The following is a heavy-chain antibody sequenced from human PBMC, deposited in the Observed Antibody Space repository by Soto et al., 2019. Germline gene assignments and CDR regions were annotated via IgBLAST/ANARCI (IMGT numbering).Heavy chain of an antibody. V-gene: IGHV3-53*01. D-gene: IGHD2-2*01. CDR1: GFTVSSNY. J-gene: IGHJ6*02. CDR2: IYSGGST. Sequence: EVQLVESGGCLIQPGGSLRLSCAASGFTVSSNYMSWVRQAPGKGLEWVSVIYSGGSTYYADSVKGRFTISRDNSKNTLYLQMNSLRAEDTAVYYCARYCSSTSCYGTGYYYGMDVWGQGTTVTVSS. CDR3: ARYCSSTSCYGTGYYYGMDV.